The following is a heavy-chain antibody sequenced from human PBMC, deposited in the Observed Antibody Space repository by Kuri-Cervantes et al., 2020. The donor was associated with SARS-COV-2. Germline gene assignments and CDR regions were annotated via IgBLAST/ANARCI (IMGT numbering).Heavy chain of an antibody. CDR2: ISYDGSNK. CDR3: AKDSLLWFGETYYYCYGMDV. CDR1: GFTFSSYG. Sequence: GESLTISCAASGFTFSSYGMNWVRQAPGKGLEWVAVISYDGSNKYYADSVKGRFTISRDNSKNTLYLQMNSLRAEDTAVYYCAKDSLLWFGETYYYCYGMDVWGQGTTVTVSS. D-gene: IGHD3-10*01. V-gene: IGHV3-30*18. J-gene: IGHJ6*02.